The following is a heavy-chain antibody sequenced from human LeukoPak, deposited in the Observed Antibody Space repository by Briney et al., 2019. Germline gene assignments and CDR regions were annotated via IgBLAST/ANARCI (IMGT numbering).Heavy chain of an antibody. CDR3: ARFTGTRYYYCGMGV. D-gene: IGHD4-17*01. Sequence: PSETLSLTCTVSGGSISSSSYYWGWIRQPPGKGLEWIGSIYYSGSTYYNPSLKSRVTISVDTSKNQFSLKLSSVTAADTAVYYCARFTGTRYYYCGMGVWGKGPTVTVSS. V-gene: IGHV4-39*01. J-gene: IGHJ6*04. CDR2: IYYSGST. CDR1: GGSISSSSYY.